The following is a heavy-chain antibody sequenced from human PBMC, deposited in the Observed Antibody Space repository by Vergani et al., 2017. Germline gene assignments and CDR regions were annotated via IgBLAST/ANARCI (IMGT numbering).Heavy chain of an antibody. CDR1: GGSISSSSYY. CDR3: ARESNYYDSSGYYHKYFQH. V-gene: IGHV4-39*07. J-gene: IGHJ1*01. Sequence: QLQLQESGPGLVKPSETLSLTCTVSGGSISSSSYYWGWIRQPPGKGLEWIGSIYYSGSTYYNPSLKSRVTISVDTSKIQFSLKLSSVTAADTAVYYCARESNYYDSSGYYHKYFQHWGQGTLVTVSS. D-gene: IGHD3-22*01. CDR2: IYYSGST.